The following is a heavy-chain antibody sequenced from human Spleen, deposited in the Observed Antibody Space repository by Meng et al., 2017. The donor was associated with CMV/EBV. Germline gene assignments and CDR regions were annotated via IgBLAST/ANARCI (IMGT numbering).Heavy chain of an antibody. D-gene: IGHD2-21*01. J-gene: IGHJ4*02. V-gene: IGHV3-49*04. CDR2: IRDKADGGPT. CDR3: TRGFVAT. CDR1: GFIFSSYS. Sequence: GESLKISCAASGFIFSSYSMNWVRQAPGKGLEWVGFIRDKADGGPTEYAASVNGRFTILRDDSKSVAYLQMNRLKSEDTGVYYCTRGFVATWGPGALVTVSS.